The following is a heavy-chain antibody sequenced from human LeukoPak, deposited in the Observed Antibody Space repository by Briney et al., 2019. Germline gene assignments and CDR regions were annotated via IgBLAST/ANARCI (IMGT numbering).Heavy chain of an antibody. D-gene: IGHD2-2*01. CDR3: ARDRNIVVVPAATPDAFDI. Sequence: ASVKVSCKASGGSFSSYAISWVRQAPGQGLEWMGWISAYNGNTNYAQKLQGRVTMTTDTSTSTAYMELRSLRSDDTAVYYCARDRNIVVVPAATPDAFDIWGQGTMVTVSS. CDR2: ISAYNGNT. CDR1: GGSFSSYA. J-gene: IGHJ3*02. V-gene: IGHV1-18*01.